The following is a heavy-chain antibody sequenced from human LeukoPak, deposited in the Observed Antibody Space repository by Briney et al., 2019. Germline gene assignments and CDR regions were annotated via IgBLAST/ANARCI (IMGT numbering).Heavy chain of an antibody. CDR2: ISSSGSTI. Sequence: PGGSLRLSCAASGFTFSDYYMSWIRQAPGKGLEWVSYISSSGSTIYYADSVKGRFTISRDNAKNSLYLQMNSLRAEDTAVYYCARDHDAYCGGDCSPDAFDIWGQGTMVTVSS. CDR1: GFTFSDYY. V-gene: IGHV3-11*01. D-gene: IGHD2-21*02. CDR3: ARDHDAYCGGDCSPDAFDI. J-gene: IGHJ3*02.